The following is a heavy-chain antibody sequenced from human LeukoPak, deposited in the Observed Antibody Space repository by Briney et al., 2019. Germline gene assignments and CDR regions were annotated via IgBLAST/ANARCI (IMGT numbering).Heavy chain of an antibody. D-gene: IGHD2-15*01. CDR1: GYSFTSYW. V-gene: IGHV5-51*01. Sequence: GESMKISCKGSGYSFTSYWIGWVRQMPGKGLEWMGIIYPGDSDTRYSPSFQGQVTISADKSISTAYLQWSSLKASDTAMYYCARHSEYCSGASCYPTAFHIWGQGTMVTVSS. CDR3: ARHSEYCSGASCYPTAFHI. CDR2: IYPGDSDT. J-gene: IGHJ3*02.